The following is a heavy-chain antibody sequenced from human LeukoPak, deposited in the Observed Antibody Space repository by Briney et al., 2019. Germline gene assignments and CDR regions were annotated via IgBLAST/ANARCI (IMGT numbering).Heavy chain of an antibody. CDR1: GYSFTTYW. V-gene: IGHV5-51*01. CDR3: ARHSGVALAGKAFDL. CDR2: IYPGDSDT. D-gene: IGHD6-19*01. J-gene: IGHJ3*01. Sequence: GESLKISCKASGYSFTTYWIGWVRQMPGKGLEWMGIIYPGDSDTRYSPSFQGQVTISADKSIRTVFLRWSSLEASDTAIYYCARHSGVALAGKAFDLWGQGTMVTVSS.